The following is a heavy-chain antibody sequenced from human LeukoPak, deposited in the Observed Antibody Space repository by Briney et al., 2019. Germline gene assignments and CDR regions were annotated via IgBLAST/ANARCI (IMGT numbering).Heavy chain of an antibody. CDR1: GFTFRSYW. Sequence: GGSLRLSCAASGFTFRSYWMSWVRQAPGKGLEWVAKIEQHGSDKYHVDSVKGRFTISRDNAKNSLYLQMNSLRAEDTAVYYCARDHDYRFDYWGQGTLVTVSS. V-gene: IGHV3-7*01. CDR3: ARDHDYRFDY. D-gene: IGHD4-11*01. J-gene: IGHJ4*02. CDR2: IEQHGSDK.